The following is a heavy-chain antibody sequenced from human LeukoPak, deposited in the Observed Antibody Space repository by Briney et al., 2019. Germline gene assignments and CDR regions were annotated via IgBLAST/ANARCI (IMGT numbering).Heavy chain of an antibody. CDR3: AKDTSIGKYCTSGVCSPFDY. D-gene: IGHD2-8*01. J-gene: IGHJ4*02. CDR2: IGGSGDNT. CDR1: GFIFSNYP. V-gene: IGHV3-23*01. Sequence: GGSLRLSCGVSGFIFSNYPMTWVRQAPGKGLECVSSIGGSGDNTYYADSVKGRFTISRDNSKNTLYLHVNSLRAEDTAVYYCAKDTSIGKYCTSGVCSPFDYWGQGTLVTVSS.